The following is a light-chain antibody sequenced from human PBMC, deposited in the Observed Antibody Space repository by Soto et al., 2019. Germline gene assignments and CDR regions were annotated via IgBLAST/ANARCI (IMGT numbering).Light chain of an antibody. CDR2: EVS. CDR1: SSDVGSSNY. Sequence: PALTLPAPPSASPGQSITISRTGTSSDVGSSNYVSWYQQHPGKAPKLMIYEVSDRPSGISSRFSGSKSGNTASLTISGLQTEDEADYYCSSYTSSSTLFGTGTKVTVL. CDR3: SSYTSSSTL. J-gene: IGLJ1*01. V-gene: IGLV2-14*01.